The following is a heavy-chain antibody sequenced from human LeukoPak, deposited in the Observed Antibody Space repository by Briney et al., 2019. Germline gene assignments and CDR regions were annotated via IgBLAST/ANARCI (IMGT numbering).Heavy chain of an antibody. Sequence: PSETLSLTCAVYGGSFSGYYWSWIRQPPGKGLEWIGEINHSGGTNYNPSLKSRVTISVDTSKNQFSLKLSSVTAADTAVYYCARVRIDYVWGSYRCFDYWGQGTLVTVSS. V-gene: IGHV4-34*01. J-gene: IGHJ4*02. CDR1: GGSFSGYY. CDR2: INHSGGT. D-gene: IGHD3-16*02. CDR3: ARVRIDYVWGSYRCFDY.